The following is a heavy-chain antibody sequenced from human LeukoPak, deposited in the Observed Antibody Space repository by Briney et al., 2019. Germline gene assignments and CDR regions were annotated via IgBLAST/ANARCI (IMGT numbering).Heavy chain of an antibody. Sequence: PSETLSLTCTVSGGSISGYYWSWIRQPPGKGLEYIGYIYYSGSTNYSPSLKSRVTISVDTSKHQFSLKLSSVTAADTAVYYCARLDTIFGAAKGFDYWGQGTLVTVSS. CDR2: IYYSGST. CDR1: GGSISGYY. J-gene: IGHJ4*02. V-gene: IGHV4-59*01. CDR3: ARLDTIFGAAKGFDY. D-gene: IGHD3-3*01.